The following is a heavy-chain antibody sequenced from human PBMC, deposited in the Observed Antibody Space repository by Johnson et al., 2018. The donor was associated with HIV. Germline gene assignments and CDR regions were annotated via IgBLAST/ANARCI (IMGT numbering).Heavy chain of an antibody. CDR2: INQVGGEK. CDR3: ARSRGLWGVQDGFDI. Sequence: VQLVESGGGLVQPGRSLRLSCAASGFTFSSYWMSWVRQAPGKGLEWVANINQVGGEKVYVDSVKGRFTISRDNSKNTLYLQMNSLRVEDTAVYYCARSRGLWGVQDGFDIWGQGTMVTVSS. J-gene: IGHJ3*02. D-gene: IGHD2-21*01. CDR1: GFTFSSYW. V-gene: IGHV3-7*05.